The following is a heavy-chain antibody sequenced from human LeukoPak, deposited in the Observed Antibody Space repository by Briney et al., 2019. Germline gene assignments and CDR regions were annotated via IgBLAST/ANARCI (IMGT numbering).Heavy chain of an antibody. CDR1: GFTFSNAW. J-gene: IGHJ4*02. Sequence: GGSLRLSCAASGFTFSNAWMSWVRQAPGKGLEWVGRIKSKTDGGTTDYAAPVKGRFTISRDDSKNTLYLQMNSLKTEDTAVYYCTTYLFDSSGYVLSDYWDQGTPVTVSS. CDR3: TTYLFDSSGYVLSDY. D-gene: IGHD3-22*01. CDR2: IKSKTDGGTT. V-gene: IGHV3-15*01.